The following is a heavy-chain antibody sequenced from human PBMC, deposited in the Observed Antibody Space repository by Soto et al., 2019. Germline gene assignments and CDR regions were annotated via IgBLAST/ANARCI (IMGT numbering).Heavy chain of an antibody. CDR2: FSGGGDTT. J-gene: IGHJ4*02. V-gene: IGHV3-23*01. CDR1: ESTFNNKA. Sequence: EVQLLESGGGLVQPGGSLRLSCAASESTFNNKAWTWFRQAQGRGRGWVSAFSGGGDTTSYQDSVKGRFTVSRDGSKNTLYLQMSSLRAEDTALYYCAKGRGGSGSLTPRVDFWGQGTLVTVSS. D-gene: IGHD3-10*01. CDR3: AKGRGGSGSLTPRVDF.